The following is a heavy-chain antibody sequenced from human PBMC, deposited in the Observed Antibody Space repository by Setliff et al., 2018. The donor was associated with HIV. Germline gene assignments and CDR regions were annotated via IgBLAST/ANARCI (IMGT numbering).Heavy chain of an antibody. V-gene: IGHV3-48*01. CDR1: GFTFSIYS. Sequence: GGSLRLSGAACGFTFSIYSMNWVRQTPGKGMKCVSYISSSSSTIYYADSVKGRFTISRDNAKNSLYLQMNSLRAEDTAVYYCARDSRSLVYNFWSGAFDSWGQGTLVTGSS. CDR3: ARDSRSLVYNFWSGAFDS. J-gene: IGHJ5*01. CDR2: ISSSSSTI. D-gene: IGHD3-3*01.